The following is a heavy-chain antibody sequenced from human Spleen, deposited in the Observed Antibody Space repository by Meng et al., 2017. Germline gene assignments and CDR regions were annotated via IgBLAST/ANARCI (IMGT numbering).Heavy chain of an antibody. J-gene: IGHJ4*02. CDR2: INPNSGNT. CDR3: VRDENISLGKLFGDY. V-gene: IGHV1-2*06. CDR1: GYSFTAYY. D-gene: IGHD2-21*01. Sequence: ASVKVSCKPSGYSFTAYYIHWVRQAPGQGLEWLGHINPNSGNTVYAQKFQGRVSITGDTSISTAYVELSSLRSDDTAVYYCVRDENISLGKLFGDYWGQGTMVTVSS.